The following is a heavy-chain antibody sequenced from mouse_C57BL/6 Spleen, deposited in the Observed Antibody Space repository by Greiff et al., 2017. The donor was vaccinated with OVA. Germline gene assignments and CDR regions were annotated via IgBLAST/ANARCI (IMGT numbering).Heavy chain of an antibody. CDR2: INPYNGGT. V-gene: IGHV1-19*01. Sequence: EVQLQQSGPVLVKPGASVKMSCKASGYTFTDYYMNWVKQSNGKSLEWIGVINPYNGGTSYNQKFKGKATLTVDKSSSTAYMELSSLTSEDSAVYYCARKRTAFFDYWGQGTTLTVSS. CDR3: ARKRTAFFDY. CDR1: GYTFTDYY. J-gene: IGHJ2*01. D-gene: IGHD4-1*01.